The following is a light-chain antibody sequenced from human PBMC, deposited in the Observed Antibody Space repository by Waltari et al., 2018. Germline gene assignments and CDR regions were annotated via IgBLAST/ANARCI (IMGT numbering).Light chain of an antibody. CDR1: QSVLYSSNNKNY. V-gene: IGKV4-1*01. Sequence: DIVMTQSPDSLAVSLGERATINCKSSQSVLYSSNNKNYLAWYQQKPGQSPKLLIYWASTRESGVPDRFSGSGSGTDFTLTISSLQAEDVAVYDCQQYYSTRTFGQWTKVEIK. CDR3: QQYYSTRT. CDR2: WAS. J-gene: IGKJ1*01.